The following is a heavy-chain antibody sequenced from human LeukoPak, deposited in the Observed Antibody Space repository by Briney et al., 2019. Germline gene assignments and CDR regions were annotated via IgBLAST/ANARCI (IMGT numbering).Heavy chain of an antibody. D-gene: IGHD6-13*01. Sequence: GASVKVSCKASGYTFTGYYMHWVRQASGQGLEWMGWINPNSGGTNYAQKFQGRVTMTRDTSISTAYMELSRLRSDDTAVYYCARDFGYSSSWDGGSWFDPWGQGTLVTVSS. CDR3: ARDFGYSSSWDGGSWFDP. V-gene: IGHV1-2*02. CDR1: GYTFTGYY. J-gene: IGHJ5*02. CDR2: INPNSGGT.